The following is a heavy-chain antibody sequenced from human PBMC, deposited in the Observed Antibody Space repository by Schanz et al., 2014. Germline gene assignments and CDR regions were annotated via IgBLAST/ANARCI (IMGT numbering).Heavy chain of an antibody. J-gene: IGHJ5*02. D-gene: IGHD2-2*01. Sequence: QVQLVQSGPEVKEPGASVKVSCEASGYTFSSYGITWVRQAPGQGLEWMGWINGYNGHTLYAQKFQGRVTMTTDTATGTAYMELRSLRSDDTAVYYCARDRRRYCSTASCLHDNWFDPWGQGTLVIVSS. CDR3: ARDRRRYCSTASCLHDNWFDP. V-gene: IGHV1-18*01. CDR2: INGYNGHT. CDR1: GYTFSSYG.